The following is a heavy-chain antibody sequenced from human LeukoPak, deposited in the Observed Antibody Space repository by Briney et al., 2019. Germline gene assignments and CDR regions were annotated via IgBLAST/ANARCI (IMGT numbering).Heavy chain of an antibody. CDR2: LSGSGGST. CDR1: GFTFSNYA. Sequence: GGSLRLSCAASGFTFSNYAMSRVRQAPGKGLEWVSGLSGSGGSTYYADSVKGRFTVSRDNSKNTLYLQMSSLRAEDTAVYYCAKAEGSGNQPFDYWGQGTLVTVSS. J-gene: IGHJ4*02. CDR3: AKAEGSGNQPFDY. D-gene: IGHD3-10*01. V-gene: IGHV3-23*01.